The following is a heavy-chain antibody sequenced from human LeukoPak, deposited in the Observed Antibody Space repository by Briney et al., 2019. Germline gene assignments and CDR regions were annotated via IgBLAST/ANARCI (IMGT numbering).Heavy chain of an antibody. V-gene: IGHV4-59*01. J-gene: IGHJ4*02. Sequence: PWETLSLPCTVSGGSISSYYWSWMRHPPGKGLEWIGYIYYSGNTNYNPSLKSRVTISEDTSKNQFSLKLSSVTAEDTAVYYCAGRSGYYTPTYFAYLGQGTLVTVSS. CDR2: IYYSGNT. CDR1: GGSISSYY. D-gene: IGHD3-3*01. CDR3: AGRSGYYTPTYFAY.